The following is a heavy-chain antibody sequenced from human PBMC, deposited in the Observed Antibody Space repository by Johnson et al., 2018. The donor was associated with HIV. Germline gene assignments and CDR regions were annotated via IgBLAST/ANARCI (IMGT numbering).Heavy chain of an antibody. V-gene: IGHV3-30*02. CDR1: GFTFSSYG. CDR3: VCLRAWTFDI. D-gene: IGHD3-10*01. Sequence: QVQLVESGGGVVQPGGSLRLSCAASGFTFSSYGMHWVRQAPGKGLEWVAFIWYDDSNEYYGESVKGRFTISRDNSKNTLYLQMHSLRAEDTAVYYCVCLRAWTFDIWGQGTMVTVSS. CDR2: IWYDDSNE. J-gene: IGHJ3*02.